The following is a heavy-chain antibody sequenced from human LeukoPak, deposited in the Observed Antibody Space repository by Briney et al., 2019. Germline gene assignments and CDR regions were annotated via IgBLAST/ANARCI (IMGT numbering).Heavy chain of an antibody. Sequence: PGGSLRLSCAASGFTFSSYAMHWVRQAPGKGLEYVSAISSNGGSTYYANSVKGRFTISRDNSKNTLYLQMGSLRAEDMAVYYCARGVYNYYDSGIDYWGQGTLVTVSS. CDR3: ARGVYNYYDSGIDY. V-gene: IGHV3-64*01. J-gene: IGHJ4*02. CDR1: GFTFSSYA. D-gene: IGHD3-22*01. CDR2: ISSNGGST.